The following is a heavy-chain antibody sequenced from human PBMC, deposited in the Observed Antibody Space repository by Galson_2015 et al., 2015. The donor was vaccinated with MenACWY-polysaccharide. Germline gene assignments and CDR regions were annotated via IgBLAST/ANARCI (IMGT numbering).Heavy chain of an antibody. J-gene: IGHJ5*02. CDR1: GFTFSNFA. Sequence: SLRLSCAASGFTFSNFAMSWVRQAPGKGLEWVSGISGRGDKTDYADSEKGRFTISRDNSMNTLYLQMNSLRVEDTAVYYVAKDELRLTNGWIAPWGHGTLVTVSS. CDR2: ISGRGDKT. D-gene: IGHD1-7*01. CDR3: AKDELRLTNGWIAP. V-gene: IGHV3-23*01.